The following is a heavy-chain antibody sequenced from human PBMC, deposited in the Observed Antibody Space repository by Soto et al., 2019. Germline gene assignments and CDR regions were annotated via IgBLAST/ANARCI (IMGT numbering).Heavy chain of an antibody. CDR1: GYTFTSYD. CDR2: MNPNSCNT. Sequence: QVQLVQSGAEVKKPGASVKVSCKASGYTFTSYDINWVRQATGQGLEWMGWMNPNSCNTGYAQKFQGRVTMTRNTSISTAYRELSSLRSEDTAVYYCARAVETGFGVDYWGQGTLVTVSS. V-gene: IGHV1-8*01. CDR3: ARAVETGFGVDY. J-gene: IGHJ4*02. D-gene: IGHD3-10*01.